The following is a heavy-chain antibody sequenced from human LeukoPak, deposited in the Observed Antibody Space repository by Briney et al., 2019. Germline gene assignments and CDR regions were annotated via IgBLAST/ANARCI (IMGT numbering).Heavy chain of an antibody. Sequence: ASVKVSCKASGYTFSGYYIHWVRQAPGQGLEWMGWINPNTGGAKYAQRFQDRVTMTRDTSISTAYMEVSRLRYDDTAVYYCARPLRVTMIRGAAFRASSDFDPWGQGTPVTVSS. CDR2: INPNTGGA. CDR3: ARPLRVTMIRGAAFRASSDFDP. CDR1: GYTFSGYY. V-gene: IGHV1-2*02. J-gene: IGHJ5*02. D-gene: IGHD3-10*01.